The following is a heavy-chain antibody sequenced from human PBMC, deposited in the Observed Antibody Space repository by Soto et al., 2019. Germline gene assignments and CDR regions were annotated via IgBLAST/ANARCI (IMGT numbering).Heavy chain of an antibody. Sequence: SLTCAVYCGSFSCYYWSWIRQPPGKGLEWIGEINHSGSTNYNPSLKSRVTISVDTSKNQFSLKLSSVTAADTAVYYCARGSPNWFDPWGQGTLVTVSS. CDR2: INHSGST. V-gene: IGHV4-34*01. CDR3: ARGSPNWFDP. CDR1: CGSFSCYY. J-gene: IGHJ5*02.